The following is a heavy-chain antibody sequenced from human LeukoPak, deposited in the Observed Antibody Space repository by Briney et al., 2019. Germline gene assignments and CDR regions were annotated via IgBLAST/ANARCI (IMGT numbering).Heavy chain of an antibody. Sequence: PGGSLRLSCAASGFTFSSYEMNWVRQAPGKGLEWVSYISISGSTIYYAGSVKGRFTISRDNAKNSLYLQMNSLRAEDTAVYYCARDSPRWGSGSYYPFDYWGQGTLVTVSS. J-gene: IGHJ4*02. CDR3: ARDSPRWGSGSYYPFDY. CDR2: ISISGSTI. CDR1: GFTFSSYE. D-gene: IGHD3-10*01. V-gene: IGHV3-48*03.